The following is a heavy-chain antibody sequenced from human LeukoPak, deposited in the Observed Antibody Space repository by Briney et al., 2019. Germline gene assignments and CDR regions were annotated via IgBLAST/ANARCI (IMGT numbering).Heavy chain of an antibody. CDR1: GYTFTSYF. CDR3: ARDRTHYYDSSGYYSRWEY. J-gene: IGHJ4*02. D-gene: IGHD3-22*01. V-gene: IGHV1-46*01. Sequence: ASVKVSCKASGYTFTSYFMYWVRQAPGQGLEWMGLINPRGGTTRYAQKFQGRVTMTRDTSTSTVYMELSSLRSEDTAMYYCARDRTHYYDSSGYYSRWEYWGQGTLVTVSS. CDR2: INPRGGTT.